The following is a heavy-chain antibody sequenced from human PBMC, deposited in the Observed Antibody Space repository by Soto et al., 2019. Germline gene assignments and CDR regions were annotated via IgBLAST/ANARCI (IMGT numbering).Heavy chain of an antibody. CDR3: ARAGYSGSYYPDY. D-gene: IGHD1-26*01. V-gene: IGHV3-33*01. J-gene: IGHJ4*02. Sequence: QVQLVESGGGVVQPGRSLRLSCAASGFTFSSYGMHWVRQAPGKGLEWVAVIWYDGSNKYYADSVKGRFTISRDKSKNTLYLQMNSLSAEDTAVYYCARAGYSGSYYPDYWGQATLVTVSS. CDR1: GFTFSSYG. CDR2: IWYDGSNK.